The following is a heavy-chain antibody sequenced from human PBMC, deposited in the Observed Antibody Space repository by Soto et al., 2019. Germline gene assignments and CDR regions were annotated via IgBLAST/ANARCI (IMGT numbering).Heavy chain of an antibody. D-gene: IGHD6-13*01. Sequence: GESLKISCKGSGYSFTTYWIAWVRQIPGRGLEWMGIIYPGDSETRYSPSLRGLVTISADKSTTSASPQWSSLKASDSGIYCCARLQQAGLAVAGFDYYRLDVWGQGTTVTVSS. CDR2: IYPGDSET. J-gene: IGHJ6*02. CDR3: ARLQQAGLAVAGFDYYRLDV. CDR1: GYSFTTYW. V-gene: IGHV5-51*01.